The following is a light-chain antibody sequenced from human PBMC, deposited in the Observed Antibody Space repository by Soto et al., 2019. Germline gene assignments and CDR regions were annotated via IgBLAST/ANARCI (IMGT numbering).Light chain of an antibody. J-gene: IGKJ1*01. CDR2: GAS. Sequence: EIVLTRSPATLSLSPLERATLSSRASHSISNYVSWYQQKPRPAPSLLISGASNRATGIPDRFSGSGSGTDFTITISRMEPEDFAVYYCQQYGSSGTFGQGTKVDTK. CDR3: QQYGSSGT. CDR1: HSISNY. V-gene: IGKV3-20*01.